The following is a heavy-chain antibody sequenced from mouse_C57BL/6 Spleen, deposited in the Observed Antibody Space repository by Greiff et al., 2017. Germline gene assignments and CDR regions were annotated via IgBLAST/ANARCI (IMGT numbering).Heavy chain of an antibody. CDR1: GYTFTDYE. J-gene: IGHJ1*03. CDR3: TRGWLQPWYFDV. CDR2: IDPETGGT. D-gene: IGHD2-3*01. Sequence: QVLLQQSGAALVRPGASVTLSCKASGYTFTDYEMHWVKQTPVHGLEWIGAIDPETGGTAYNQKFKGKAILTADKSSSTAYMELRSLASEDSAVYYCTRGWLQPWYFDVWGTGTTVTVSS. V-gene: IGHV1-15*01.